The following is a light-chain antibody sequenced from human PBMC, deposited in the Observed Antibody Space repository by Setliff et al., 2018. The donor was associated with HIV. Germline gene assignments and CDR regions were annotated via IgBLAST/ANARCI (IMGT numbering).Light chain of an antibody. J-gene: IGLJ1*01. CDR2: DVS. CDR3: CSYAGSHTYV. V-gene: IGLV2-11*01. Sequence: QSALTQPRSVSGSPGQSVTISCTGTSTDVGGHNYVSWYQQHPGKAPKLMIYDVSKRPSGVPDRFSGSKSGNTASLTISGLQAEDEADYYCCSYAGSHTYVFGTGTKVPS. CDR1: STDVGGHNY.